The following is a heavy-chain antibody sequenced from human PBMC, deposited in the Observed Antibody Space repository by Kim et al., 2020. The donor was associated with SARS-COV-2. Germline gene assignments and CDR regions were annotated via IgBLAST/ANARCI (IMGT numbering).Heavy chain of an antibody. CDR1: GGSISSGSYY. Sequence: SETLSLTCTVSGGSISSGSYYWSWIRQPAGKGLEWIGRIYTSGSTNYNPSLKSRVTISVDTSKNQFSLKLSSVTAADTAVYYCARDSSYSSGWYGFDYWGQGTLVTVSS. CDR2: IYTSGST. V-gene: IGHV4-61*02. CDR3: ARDSSYSSGWYGFDY. J-gene: IGHJ4*02. D-gene: IGHD6-19*01.